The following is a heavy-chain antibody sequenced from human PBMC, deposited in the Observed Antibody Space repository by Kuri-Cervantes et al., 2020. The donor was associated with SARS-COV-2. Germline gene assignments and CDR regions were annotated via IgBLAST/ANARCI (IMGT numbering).Heavy chain of an antibody. CDR3: TRHREYYDFWSGHNYYYYYMDV. D-gene: IGHD3-3*01. J-gene: IGHJ6*03. V-gene: IGHV3-73*01. CDR2: IGSKANSYAT. CDR1: GFTFSSYV. Sequence: GESLKISCAASGFTFSSYVMSWVRQASGKGLEWVGRIGSKANSYATAYAASVKGRFTISRDDSKNTAYLQMNSLKTEDTAVYYCTRHREYYDFWSGHNYYYYYMDVWGKGTTVTVSS.